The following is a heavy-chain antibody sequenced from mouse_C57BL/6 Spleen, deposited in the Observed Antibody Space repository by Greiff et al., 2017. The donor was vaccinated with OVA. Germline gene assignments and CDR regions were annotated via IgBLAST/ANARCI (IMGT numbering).Heavy chain of an antibody. D-gene: IGHD2-2*01. Sequence: VQLQQSGAELVRPGTSVKASCKASGYAFTNSLIAWVKQRPGQGLEWIGVINPGSGGTNYNEKFKGKATLTADKSSSTAYMQLSSLTSGDSAVYFSANNGVTSYFDYWGQGATLTDAS. V-gene: IGHV1-54*01. CDR3: ANNGVTSYFDY. J-gene: IGHJ2*01. CDR2: INPGSGGT. CDR1: GYAFTNSL.